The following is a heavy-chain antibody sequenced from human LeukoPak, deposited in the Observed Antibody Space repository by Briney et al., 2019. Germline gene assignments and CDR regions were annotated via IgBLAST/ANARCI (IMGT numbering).Heavy chain of an antibody. CDR2: IYYSGST. Sequence: SETLSLTCTVSGGSISSSSYYWGWIRQPPGKGLEWIGGIYYSGSTYYNPSLKSRVTISVDTSKNQFSLKLSSVTAADTAVYYCVKSYYYDSSGYYSRYFDYWGQGTLVTVSS. CDR1: GGSISSSSYY. D-gene: IGHD3-22*01. J-gene: IGHJ4*02. V-gene: IGHV4-39*01. CDR3: VKSYYYDSSGYYSRYFDY.